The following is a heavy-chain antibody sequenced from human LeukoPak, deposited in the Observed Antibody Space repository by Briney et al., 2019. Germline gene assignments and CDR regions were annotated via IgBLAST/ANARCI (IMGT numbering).Heavy chain of an antibody. D-gene: IGHD3-10*01. CDR2: IQYDGSSK. CDR1: GLTFSRNG. CDR3: AKDRITTDY. V-gene: IGHV3-30*02. J-gene: IGHJ4*02. Sequence: GGSLRLSCAASGLTFSRNGMHWVRQAPGKGLEWLAFIQYDGSSKYYADSVKGRFAVSRDNSKNTLYLQMNSLRAEDTAVYYCAKDRITTDYWGQGTLVTVSS.